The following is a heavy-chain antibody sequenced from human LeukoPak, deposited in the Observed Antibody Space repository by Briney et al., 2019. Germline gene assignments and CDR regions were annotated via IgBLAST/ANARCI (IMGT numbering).Heavy chain of an antibody. Sequence: GGSLRLSCAASGFTFSDYYMSWIRQAPGKGLEWVSYISSSGSTIYYADSVKGRFTISRDNAKNSLYLQMNSLRAEDTAVYYCAREGITIFGVVIIRDFDYWGQGTMVTVSS. V-gene: IGHV3-11*04. CDR1: GFTFSDYY. CDR3: AREGITIFGVVIIRDFDY. J-gene: IGHJ4*02. D-gene: IGHD3-3*01. CDR2: ISSSGSTI.